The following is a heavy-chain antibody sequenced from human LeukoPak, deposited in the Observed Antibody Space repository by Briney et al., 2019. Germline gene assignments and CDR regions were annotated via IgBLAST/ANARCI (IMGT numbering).Heavy chain of an antibody. CDR2: INTNTGNP. Sequence: ASVKVSCKASGYTFTSYAMNWVRQAPGQGLEWMGWINTNTGNPTYAQGFTGRFVFSLDTSVSTAYLQISSLKAEDTAVYYCARVSCSSTSCYVDYYYYGMDVWGQGTTVTVSS. CDR1: GYTFTSYA. V-gene: IGHV7-4-1*02. CDR3: ARVSCSSTSCYVDYYYYGMDV. D-gene: IGHD2-2*01. J-gene: IGHJ6*02.